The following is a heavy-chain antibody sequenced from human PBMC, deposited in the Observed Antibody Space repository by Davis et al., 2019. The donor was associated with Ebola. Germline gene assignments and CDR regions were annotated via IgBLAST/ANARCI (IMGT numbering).Heavy chain of an antibody. J-gene: IGHJ4*02. V-gene: IGHV3-21*01. CDR1: GFTFSSYL. Sequence: GESLKISCAASGFTFSSYLMNWVRQAPGRGLEWISHIDGPGTYIIYADSVRGRFPISRDSAKNSLYLQMNSLRADDTAVYYCARDGAGEWGALNSWGQGTLVTVSS. CDR2: IDGPGTYI. CDR3: ARDGAGEWGALNS. D-gene: IGHD7-27*01.